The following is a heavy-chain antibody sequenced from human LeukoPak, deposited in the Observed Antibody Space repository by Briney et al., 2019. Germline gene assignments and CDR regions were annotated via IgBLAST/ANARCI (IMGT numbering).Heavy chain of an antibody. J-gene: IGHJ1*01. CDR3: ARAAGDYVYFQH. CDR2: ISSSSSYI. CDR1: GFTFSSYS. Sequence: PGGSLRLSCAASGFTFSSYSMNWVRQAPGKGLEWVSSISSSSSYIYYADSVKGRFTISRDNAKNSLYLQMNSLRAEDTAVCYCARAAGDYVYFQHWGQGTLVTVSS. V-gene: IGHV3-21*01. D-gene: IGHD4-17*01.